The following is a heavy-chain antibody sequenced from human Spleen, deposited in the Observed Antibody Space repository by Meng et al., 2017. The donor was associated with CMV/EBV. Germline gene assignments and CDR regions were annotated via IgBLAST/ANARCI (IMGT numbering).Heavy chain of an antibody. CDR3: AKGGAMTPDF. J-gene: IGHJ4*02. CDR2: IDNSGVDT. CDR1: GFTFGDYA. D-gene: IGHD1-26*01. V-gene: IGHV3-23*01. Sequence: GESLKISCAASGFTFGDYAMHWVRQAPGKGLEWVSLIDNSGVDTYYADSVKGRFTISRDNSKNTLYLQMSSLTAEDTAVYYCAKGGAMTPDFWGQGVLVTVSS.